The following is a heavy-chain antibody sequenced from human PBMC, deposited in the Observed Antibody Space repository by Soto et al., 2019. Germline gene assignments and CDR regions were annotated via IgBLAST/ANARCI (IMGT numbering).Heavy chain of an antibody. CDR2: ISYDGSNK. J-gene: IGHJ6*02. CDR1: GFTFSSYA. D-gene: IGHD6-13*01. V-gene: IGHV3-30-3*01. Sequence: QVQLVESGGGVVQPGRSLRLSCAASGFTFSSYAMHWVRQAPGKGLEWVAVISYDGSNKYYADSVKGRFTISRDNSKNTLYLQMTSLRAEDTAVYYCAREERWRIAAADGYYYYGMDVWGQGTTVTVSS. CDR3: AREERWRIAAADGYYYYGMDV.